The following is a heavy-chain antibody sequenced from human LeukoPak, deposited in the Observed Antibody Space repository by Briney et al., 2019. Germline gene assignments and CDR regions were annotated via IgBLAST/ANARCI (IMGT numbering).Heavy chain of an antibody. Sequence: SETLSLTCAVYGRSFSGYYWSWIRQPPGKGLEWIGEINHSGSTNYNPSLKSRVTISVDTSKNQFSLKLSSVTAADTAVYYCARVDFYYYYYMDVWGKGTTVTVSS. CDR3: ARVDFYYYYYMDV. V-gene: IGHV4-34*01. CDR1: GRSFSGYY. J-gene: IGHJ6*03. CDR2: INHSGST. D-gene: IGHD3-9*01.